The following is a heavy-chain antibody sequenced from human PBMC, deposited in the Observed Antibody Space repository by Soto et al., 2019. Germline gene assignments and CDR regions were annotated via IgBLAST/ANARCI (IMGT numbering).Heavy chain of an antibody. CDR2: INPNSGDT. CDR1: GYTFIDYY. J-gene: IGHJ4*02. CDR3: ARSGYPGSYHPPAF. V-gene: IGHV1-2*02. D-gene: IGHD1-26*01. Sequence: ASVKVSCKASGYTFIDYYIHWVLQAPGQGLEWMGCINPNSGDTNSPPKFQARVTMTRDTSNSTAYMELKRLYSNDTAVYHCARSGYPGSYHPPAFWGQGTLVTVSS.